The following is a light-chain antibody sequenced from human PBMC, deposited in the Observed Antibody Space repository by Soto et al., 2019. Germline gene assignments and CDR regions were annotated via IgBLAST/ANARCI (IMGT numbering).Light chain of an antibody. CDR2: GAS. V-gene: IGKV3-15*01. CDR1: QSVSSN. J-gene: IGKJ1*01. CDR3: QQYNNWPPWT. Sequence: EIVMTQSPATLSVSPGERATLSCRASQSVSSNLAWYQQKPGQAPRLLIYGASTRATGIPARFSGRRSETEFPLTISSLQSEDFAVYYCQQYNNWPPWTFGQGTKVEIK.